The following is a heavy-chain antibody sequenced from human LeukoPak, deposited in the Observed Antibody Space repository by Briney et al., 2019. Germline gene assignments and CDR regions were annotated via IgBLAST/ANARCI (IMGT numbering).Heavy chain of an antibody. CDR3: TTPGPGDVLTARDAFDV. V-gene: IGHV1-24*01. CDR1: GNTLTELA. Sequence: ASVKVSCKVSGNTLTELAVHWVRQAPGKGLEWMGGVDPEDRQTIYAQKFQGRVTMTEDTSTDTAYLELSSLRSEDSAVYYCTTPGPGDVLTARDAFDVWGLGTLVTVSS. D-gene: IGHD2-21*02. J-gene: IGHJ3*01. CDR2: VDPEDRQT.